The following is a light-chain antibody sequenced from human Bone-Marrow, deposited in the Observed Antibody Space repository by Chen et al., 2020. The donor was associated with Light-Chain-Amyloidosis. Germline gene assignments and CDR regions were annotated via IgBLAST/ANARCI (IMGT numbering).Light chain of an antibody. J-gene: IGLJ3*02. CDR3: QVWDRSSDRPV. CDR2: DDS. CDR1: NIGSTS. Sequence: SHVLTQPSSVSVAPGQTATIACGGNNIGSTSVHWYQQTPGQAPLLVVYDDSDRPSGIPERLSGSNSGNTATLTISRAEDGDEADYYCQVWDRSSDRPVFGGGTKLTVL. V-gene: IGLV3-21*02.